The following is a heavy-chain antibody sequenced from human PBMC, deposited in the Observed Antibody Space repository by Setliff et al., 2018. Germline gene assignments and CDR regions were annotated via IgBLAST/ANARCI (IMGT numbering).Heavy chain of an antibody. D-gene: IGHD2-2*01. Sequence: GAPVKVSCKTSGYKFNDYAISWVRQGPGQGLEWMGWISAYSGNTYYAQKLHDRVTLTTDTSTSTAYMELRSLGTDDTAVYYCSRLVRYCTTTTCQRASGGEFWGQGTLVTVSS. V-gene: IGHV1-18*01. CDR1: GYKFNDYA. J-gene: IGHJ4*02. CDR2: ISAYSGNT. CDR3: SRLVRYCTTTTCQRASGGEF.